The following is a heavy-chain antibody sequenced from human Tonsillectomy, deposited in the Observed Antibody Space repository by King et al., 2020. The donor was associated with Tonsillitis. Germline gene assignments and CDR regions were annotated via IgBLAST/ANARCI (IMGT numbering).Heavy chain of an antibody. Sequence: QLVQSGAEVKKPGSSVKVSCKASGGTFSSYGISWLRQAPGQGLEWMGRIIPIVGIPNYAQKFQGRVTITADKSTSTAYMEVRSLRSEDTAVYYCARAYGSGNYYIFDYWGQGTLVTVSS. CDR3: ARAYGSGNYYIFDY. V-gene: IGHV1-69*04. J-gene: IGHJ4*02. CDR2: IIPIVGIP. D-gene: IGHD3-10*01. CDR1: GGTFSSYG.